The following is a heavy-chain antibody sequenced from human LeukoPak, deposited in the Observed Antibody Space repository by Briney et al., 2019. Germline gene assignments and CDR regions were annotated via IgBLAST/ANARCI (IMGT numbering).Heavy chain of an antibody. V-gene: IGHV3-30-3*01. D-gene: IGHD1-26*01. Sequence: GGSLRLSCAASGFTFSSYAMHWVRQAPGRGLEWVAVISYDGSNKYYADSVKGRFTISRDNSKNTLYLQMNSLRAEDTAVYYCALSGSSTGFDYWGQGTLVTVSS. CDR2: ISYDGSNK. CDR3: ALSGSSTGFDY. J-gene: IGHJ4*02. CDR1: GFTFSSYA.